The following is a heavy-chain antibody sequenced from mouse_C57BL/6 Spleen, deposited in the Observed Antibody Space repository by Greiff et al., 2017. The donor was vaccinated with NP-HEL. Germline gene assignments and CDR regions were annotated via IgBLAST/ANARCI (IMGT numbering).Heavy chain of an antibody. CDR2: INPSNGGT. V-gene: IGHV1-53*01. Sequence: VQLQQSGTELVKPGASVKLSCKASGYTFTSYWMHWVKQRPGQGLEWIGNINPSNGGTNYNEKFKSKATLTVDKSSSTAYMQLSSLTSEDSAVYYCAWAGNYYGNYFDYWGQGTTLTVSS. J-gene: IGHJ2*01. D-gene: IGHD2-1*01. CDR3: AWAGNYYGNYFDY. CDR1: GYTFTSYW.